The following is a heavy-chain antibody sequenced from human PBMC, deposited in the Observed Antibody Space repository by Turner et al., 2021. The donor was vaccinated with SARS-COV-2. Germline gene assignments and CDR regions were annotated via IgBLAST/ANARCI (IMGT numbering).Heavy chain of an antibody. D-gene: IGHD3-10*01. CDR2: IIHISGTA. CDR3: AGGKNYYGSGSYYPTHYYYGMDV. CDR1: GGTFSSYA. J-gene: IGHJ6*02. Sequence: QVQLVPSGAEVKKPGSSVKVSCKASGGTFSSYAISWVRQAPGQGLEWMGGIIHISGTANHAQKFQGRVTITADESTSTAYVELSSLRSEDTAVYYCAGGKNYYGSGSYYPTHYYYGMDVWGQGTTVTVSS. V-gene: IGHV1-69*01.